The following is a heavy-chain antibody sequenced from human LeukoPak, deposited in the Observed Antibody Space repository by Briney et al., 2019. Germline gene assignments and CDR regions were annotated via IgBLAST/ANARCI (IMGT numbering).Heavy chain of an antibody. CDR3: ARRQYSGYDFDF. J-gene: IGHJ4*02. V-gene: IGHV5-51*01. Sequence: GESLKISCKGSGYIFTNYWIGWVRQMPGKGLEWMGIIYPRDSDTRYSPSFQGQVTVSADKSISTAYLQWSSLEASDTAIYYCARRQYSGYDFDFWGQGILVTVSS. D-gene: IGHD5-12*01. CDR2: IYPRDSDT. CDR1: GYIFTNYW.